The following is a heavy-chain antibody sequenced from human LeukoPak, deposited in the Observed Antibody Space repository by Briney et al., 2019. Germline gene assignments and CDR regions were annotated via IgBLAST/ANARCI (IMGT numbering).Heavy chain of an antibody. V-gene: IGHV4-4*07. J-gene: IGHJ5*02. CDR1: GGSISSYY. CDR2: IYTSGST. Sequence: PSETLSLTCTVSGGSISSYYWSWIRQPAGKGLEWIGRIYTSGSTYYNPSLKSRVTISVDTSKNQFSLKLSSVTAADTAVYYCARGGDIVVVPAAIPHWFDPWGQGTLVTVSS. D-gene: IGHD2-2*01. CDR3: ARGGDIVVVPAAIPHWFDP.